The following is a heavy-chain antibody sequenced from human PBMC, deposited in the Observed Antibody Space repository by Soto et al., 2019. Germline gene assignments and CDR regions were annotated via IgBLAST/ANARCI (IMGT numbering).Heavy chain of an antibody. CDR3: ARENGDYGKSFDY. J-gene: IGHJ4*02. CDR2: IYHSGST. V-gene: IGHV4-4*02. D-gene: IGHD4-17*01. Sequence: QVQLQESGPGLVKPSGTLSLTCAVSGGSISSSNWWSWVRQPPGKGLEWIGEIYHSGSTNYNPSLESRVXXSXDXXKNQFSLNLNSVTAADTAVYYCARENGDYGKSFDYWGQGTLVTVSS. CDR1: GGSISSSNW.